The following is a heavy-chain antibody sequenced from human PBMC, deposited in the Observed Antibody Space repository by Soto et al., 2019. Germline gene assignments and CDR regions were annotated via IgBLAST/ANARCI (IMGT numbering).Heavy chain of an antibody. Sequence: QVQLVESGGGLVKPGGSLRLSCAASGFTFSDYYMSWIRQAPGKGLEWVSYISSSGGTILYADSVKGRFTISRDNAKNSLYLQMNSLRAEDTAVYYCARDYSSYWSHAFDVWGQRTMVTVSS. V-gene: IGHV3-11*01. CDR2: ISSSGGTI. CDR1: GFTFSDYY. D-gene: IGHD6-13*01. CDR3: ARDYSSYWSHAFDV. J-gene: IGHJ3*01.